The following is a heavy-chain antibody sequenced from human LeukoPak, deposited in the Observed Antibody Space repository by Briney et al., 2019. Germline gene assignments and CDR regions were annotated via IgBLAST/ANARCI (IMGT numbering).Heavy chain of an antibody. Sequence: SETLSLTCVVSGGSVSGYYWGWIRQPPGRGLEWIGYIYYSGSTNYNPSLKSRVAISVDTSKNQFSLKLSSVTAADTAVYYCARGSPGMVYATYFDYWGQGTLVTVSS. CDR2: IYYSGST. J-gene: IGHJ4*02. D-gene: IGHD2-8*01. CDR3: ARGSPGMVYATYFDY. CDR1: GGSVSGYY. V-gene: IGHV4-59*02.